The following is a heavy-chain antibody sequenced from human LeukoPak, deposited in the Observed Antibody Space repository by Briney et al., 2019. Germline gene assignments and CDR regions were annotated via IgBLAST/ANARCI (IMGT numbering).Heavy chain of an antibody. V-gene: IGHV3-23*01. CDR2: ILGGGDTT. D-gene: IGHD3-10*01. Sequence: GGSLRLSCAASGFTFNYYAMNWVREAPGKGLEWVSAILGGGDTTSYADSVKGRFTISRDNSKSTLYLQMNSLRAEDTAVYYCAKDRGDYGSGSYYHYYYMDVWGKGTTVTVSS. CDR1: GFTFNYYA. CDR3: AKDRGDYGSGSYYHYYYMDV. J-gene: IGHJ6*03.